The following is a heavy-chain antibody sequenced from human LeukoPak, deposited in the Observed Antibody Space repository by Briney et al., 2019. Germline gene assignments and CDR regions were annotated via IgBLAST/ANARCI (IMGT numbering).Heavy chain of an antibody. CDR2: IYYSGST. D-gene: IGHD3-16*01. V-gene: IGHV4-59*08. Sequence: SETLSLTCTVSGGSISSYYWSWIRQPPGKGLEWIGYIYYSGSTNYNPSLKSRVTISVDTSKNQFSLRLSSVTAADTAVYYCARHRIGDSRCFDRWGQGTLVTVSS. CDR1: GGSISSYY. CDR3: ARHRIGDSRCFDR. J-gene: IGHJ5*02.